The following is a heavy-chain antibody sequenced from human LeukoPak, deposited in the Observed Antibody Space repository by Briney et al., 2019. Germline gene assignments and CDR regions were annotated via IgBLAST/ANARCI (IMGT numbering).Heavy chain of an antibody. V-gene: IGHV5-51*01. Sequence: GESLKISCKGSGYSFTSYWIGWVRQMPGKGLEWMGIIYPGDSDTRYSPSFQGQVTISADKSISTAYLQWSSLKASDTAVYYCARLMYYYDSSGYSNAFDIWGQGTMVTVSS. CDR3: ARLMYYYDSSGYSNAFDI. D-gene: IGHD3-22*01. CDR2: IYPGDSDT. J-gene: IGHJ3*02. CDR1: GYSFTSYW.